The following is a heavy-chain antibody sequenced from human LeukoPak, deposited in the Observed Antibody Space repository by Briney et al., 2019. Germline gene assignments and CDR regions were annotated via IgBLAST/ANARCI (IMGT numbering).Heavy chain of an antibody. D-gene: IGHD6-13*01. J-gene: IGHJ6*03. CDR2: IYYRGST. CDR3: ARHFGSSNWSYYYYYMDV. V-gene: IGHV4-39*01. Sequence: PSETLSLTCTVSGRPISSSTNYGGGSRRPGGKVVVRIGWIYYRGSTYYNPSLKSLVTVSLQTSKNTFSLKLSSVTAADTAVYYCARHFGSSNWSYYYYYMDVWGKGATVTVSS. CDR1: GRPISSSTNY.